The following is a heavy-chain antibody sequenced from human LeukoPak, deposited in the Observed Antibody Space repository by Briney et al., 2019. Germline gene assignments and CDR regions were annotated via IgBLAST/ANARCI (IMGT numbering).Heavy chain of an antibody. CDR2: MNPNSGNT. CDR3: ARYGNHDSGSYWGNWFDP. CDR1: GGTFSSYA. D-gene: IGHD3-10*01. V-gene: IGHV1-8*02. Sequence: ASVKVSCKASGGTFSSYAISWVRQAPGQGLEWMGWMNPNSGNTGYAQKFQGRVIMTRNTSISTAYMELRSLRSEDTAVYYCARYGNHDSGSYWGNWFDPWGQGTLVTVSS. J-gene: IGHJ5*02.